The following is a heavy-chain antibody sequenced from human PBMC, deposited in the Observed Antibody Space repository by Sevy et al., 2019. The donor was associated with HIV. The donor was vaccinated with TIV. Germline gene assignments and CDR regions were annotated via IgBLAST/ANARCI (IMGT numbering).Heavy chain of an antibody. D-gene: IGHD3-10*02. CDR3: AREGCSKPHDY. J-gene: IGHJ4*02. V-gene: IGHV3-23*01. Sequence: GGSLRLSCAASGFTFSSYAMSWVRQAPGKGLEWVSTFSFGCGKINYGDSVKGRFTTSRDNSKNTLYLQMHGLRAEDTAVYYCAREGCSKPHDYWGQGTLVTVSS. CDR1: GFTFSSYA. CDR2: FSFGCGKI.